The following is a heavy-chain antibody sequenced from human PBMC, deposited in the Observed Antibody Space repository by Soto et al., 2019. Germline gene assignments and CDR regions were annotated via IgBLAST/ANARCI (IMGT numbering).Heavy chain of an antibody. J-gene: IGHJ4*01. D-gene: IGHD1-26*01. CDR1: GFTSSQYE. CDR2: IGSNGSPI. Sequence: GWSLRLSCEASGFTSSQYEMSLVRQAPGKGLEWIAYIGSNGSPIYYADSVRGRFTISRDDAKNSMSLQMDSLRADDTAFYYCARASGWVADSPWELWGKGTLVTVS. V-gene: IGHV3-48*03. CDR3: ARASGWVADSPWEL.